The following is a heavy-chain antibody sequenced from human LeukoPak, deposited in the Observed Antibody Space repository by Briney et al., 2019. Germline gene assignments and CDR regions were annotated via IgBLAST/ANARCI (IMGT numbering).Heavy chain of an antibody. CDR2: ISAYNGNT. J-gene: IGHJ4*02. D-gene: IGHD3-22*01. V-gene: IGHV1-18*04. CDR3: VRDDYDSLPYYFDF. Sequence: GASVKVSCEASGYTFTSYAISWVRQAPGQGLEWLGWISAYNGNTHYAQKLQGRLTLTTDTSANTAYMELRSLRSDDTAVYFCVRDDYDSLPYYFDFWGQGTLVTVSS. CDR1: GYTFTSYA.